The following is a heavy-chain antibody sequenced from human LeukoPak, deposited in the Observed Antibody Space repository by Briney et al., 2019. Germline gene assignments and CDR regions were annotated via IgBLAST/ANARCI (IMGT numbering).Heavy chain of an antibody. D-gene: IGHD6-6*01. V-gene: IGHV4-30-2*01. CDR3: ARDGYYSSSPDY. CDR1: GGPISSDGYY. CDR2: IYHSGST. J-gene: IGHJ4*02. Sequence: PSETLSLTCTVSGGPISSDGYYWSWIRQPPGKGLEWIGYIYHSGSTYYNPSLKSRVTISVDRSKNQFSLKLSSVTAADTAVYYCARDGYYSSSPDYWGQGTLVTVSS.